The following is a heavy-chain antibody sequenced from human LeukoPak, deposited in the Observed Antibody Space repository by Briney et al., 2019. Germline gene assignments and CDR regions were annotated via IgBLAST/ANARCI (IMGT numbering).Heavy chain of an antibody. V-gene: IGHV3-74*01. J-gene: IGHJ4*02. CDR1: GFTVSNFW. Sequence: GGSLRLSCEVSGFTVSNFWMHWVRQGPGKGLEWVARINTDGKVTNYADFVKGRATISRDNARNTLFLEMSGLRADDTAVYYCSRGYNYRFDFWGQGTLVVVSS. D-gene: IGHD3-22*01. CDR2: INTDGKVT. CDR3: SRGYNYRFDF.